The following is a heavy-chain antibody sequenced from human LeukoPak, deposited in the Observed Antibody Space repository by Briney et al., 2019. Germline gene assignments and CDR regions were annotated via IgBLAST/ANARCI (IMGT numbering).Heavy chain of an antibody. V-gene: IGHV1-2*02. CDR2: INPNSGGT. CDR3: ARDSGSYQLPRFNWFDP. D-gene: IGHD1-26*01. Sequence: ASVKVSCKASGYTFTGYYMHWVRQAPGQGLEWMGWINPNSGGTNYAQKFQGRVTMTRDTSISTVYMELSRLRSDDTAVYYCARDSGSYQLPRFNWFDPWGQGTLVTVSS. CDR1: GYTFTGYY. J-gene: IGHJ5*02.